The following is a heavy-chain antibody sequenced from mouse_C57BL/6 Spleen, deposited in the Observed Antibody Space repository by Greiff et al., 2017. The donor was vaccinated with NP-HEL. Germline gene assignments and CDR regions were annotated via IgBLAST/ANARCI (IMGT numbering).Heavy chain of an antibody. CDR2: ISYDGSN. V-gene: IGHV3-6*01. D-gene: IGHD1-1*01. CDR1: GYSITSGYY. Sequence: VQLKQSGPGLVKPSPSLSLTCSVTGYSITSGYYWNWIRQFPGNKLEWMGYISYDGSNNYNPSLKNRTSITRDTSKNQFFLKLNTVTTEDTATYYCARGGYGSRNYFDYWGQGTTLTVSS. J-gene: IGHJ2*01. CDR3: ARGGYGSRNYFDY.